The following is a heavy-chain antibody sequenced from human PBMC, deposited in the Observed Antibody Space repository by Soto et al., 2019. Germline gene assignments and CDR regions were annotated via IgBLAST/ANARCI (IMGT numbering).Heavy chain of an antibody. J-gene: IGHJ3*01. D-gene: IGHD6-19*01. CDR3: ARVHSSGWYVEPYDA. CDR2: INWNGAYS. V-gene: IGHV3-9*01. Sequence: EVQLVESGGNLARPGGSLRLSCAASGFKFDDYAFHWVRQVPGKGPEWVSGINWNGAYSGYADSVKGRFTISRDNAGNSVYLQMASLRPEDTALYYCARVHSSGWYVEPYDAWGQGTMVTVSS. CDR1: GFKFDDYA.